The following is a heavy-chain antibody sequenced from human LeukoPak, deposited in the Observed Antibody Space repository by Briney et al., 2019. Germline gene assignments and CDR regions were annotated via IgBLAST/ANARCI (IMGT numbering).Heavy chain of an antibody. V-gene: IGHV3-21*01. CDR2: ISSSSSYI. J-gene: IGHJ4*02. Sequence: GGSLRLSCAASGFTFSSYSMNWVRQAPGKGLEWVSSISSSSSYIYYADSVKGRFTISRDNAKNSLYLQMNSLRAEDTAVYYCARGGGGYITTNWGQGTLVTVSS. D-gene: IGHD6-25*01. CDR1: GFTFSSYS. CDR3: ARGGGGYITTN.